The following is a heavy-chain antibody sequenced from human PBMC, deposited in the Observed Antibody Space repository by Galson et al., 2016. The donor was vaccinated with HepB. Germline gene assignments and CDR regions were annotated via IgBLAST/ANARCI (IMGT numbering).Heavy chain of an antibody. D-gene: IGHD3-16*02. CDR1: GYSFTSYW. J-gene: IGHJ4*02. CDR2: IYPGDSDT. CDR3: ARRAMIPFGGLFAHFDY. Sequence: QSGAEVKKAGESLKISCKGSGYSFTSYWIGWVRQMPGKGLEWMGIIYPGDSDTKYSPSFQGQVTISADKSIRTAYLQWSSLKASDTAMYYCARRAMIPFGGLFAHFDYWGQGTLVTVSS. V-gene: IGHV5-51*01.